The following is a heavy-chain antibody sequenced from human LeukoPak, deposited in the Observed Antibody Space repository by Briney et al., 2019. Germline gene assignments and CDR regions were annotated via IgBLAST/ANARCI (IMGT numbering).Heavy chain of an antibody. Sequence: GGSLRLSCEASGFTFSSYGMHWVRQAPGKGLEGVGVISYDGSNKYYADSVKGRFTISRDDSKNTLYLQMDSLRAEDTAVYYCAKTLRLGPGYDPQPYCYYGMDVWGQGTTVTVSS. CDR2: ISYDGSNK. CDR3: AKTLRLGPGYDPQPYCYYGMDV. D-gene: IGHD3-3*01. CDR1: GFTFSSYG. J-gene: IGHJ6*02. V-gene: IGHV3-30*18.